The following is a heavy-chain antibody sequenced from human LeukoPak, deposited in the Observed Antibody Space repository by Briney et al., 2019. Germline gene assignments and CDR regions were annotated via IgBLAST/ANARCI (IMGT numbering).Heavy chain of an antibody. CDR3: ARDESLLDS. V-gene: IGHV3-48*01. J-gene: IGHJ4*02. CDR2: ISGSSSTI. D-gene: IGHD2-15*01. Sequence: GGSLRLSCAASGFTFSSYSMNWVRQAPGKGLEWVSYISGSSSTIYYADSVKGRFTISKDNAKNSLYLQMNSLRAEDTAVCYCARDESLLDSWGQGALVTVSS. CDR1: GFTFSSYS.